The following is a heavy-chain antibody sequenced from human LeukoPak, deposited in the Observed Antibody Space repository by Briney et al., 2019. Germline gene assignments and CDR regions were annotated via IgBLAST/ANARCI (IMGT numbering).Heavy chain of an antibody. Sequence: SGGSLRLSCAASGFTFSSYSMNWVRQAPGKGLEWVSSISSSSSYIYYADSVKGRFTISRDNAKNSLYLQMNSLRAEDTAVYYCASVVLNGYYFDYWGQGTLVTVSS. V-gene: IGHV3-21*01. CDR3: ASVVLNGYYFDY. D-gene: IGHD3-9*01. J-gene: IGHJ4*02. CDR2: ISSSSSYI. CDR1: GFTFSSYS.